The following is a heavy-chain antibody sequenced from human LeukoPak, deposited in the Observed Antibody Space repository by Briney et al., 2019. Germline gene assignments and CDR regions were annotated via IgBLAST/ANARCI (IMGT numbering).Heavy chain of an antibody. V-gene: IGHV1-46*01. Sequence: ASVKVSCKASGYTFTSHFMHWVRQAPGQGLEWMGIINPRGGSTSYTQKFQGRVTMTRDTFTSTVYMELSSLRSEDTAVYYCARVKSYYYDTSDKDAFDIWGQGTMVTVSS. J-gene: IGHJ3*02. D-gene: IGHD3-22*01. CDR1: GYTFTSHF. CDR2: INPRGGST. CDR3: ARVKSYYYDTSDKDAFDI.